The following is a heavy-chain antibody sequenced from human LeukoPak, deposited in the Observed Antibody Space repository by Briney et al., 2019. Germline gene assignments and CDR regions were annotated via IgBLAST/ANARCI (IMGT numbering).Heavy chain of an antibody. CDR3: ARARGWSPFNYGNYFDY. J-gene: IGHJ4*02. CDR2: SSGNGANT. D-gene: IGHD6-19*01. Sequence: GGSLRLFCAASGFTFSSFAMNWVRQAPGKGLEWVSGSSGNGANTYYADSVKGRFTISRDNSKNTLYLQMNSLRAEDTAVYYCARARGWSPFNYGNYFDYWGQGTLVTVSS. V-gene: IGHV3-23*01. CDR1: GFTFSSFA.